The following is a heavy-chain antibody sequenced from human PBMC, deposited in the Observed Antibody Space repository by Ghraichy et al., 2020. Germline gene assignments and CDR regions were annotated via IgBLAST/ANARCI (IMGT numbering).Heavy chain of an antibody. CDR2: INHSGST. CDR3: ARGVPTMIVVVIAAFDI. D-gene: IGHD3-22*01. CDR1: GGSFSGYY. J-gene: IGHJ3*02. V-gene: IGHV4-34*01. Sequence: SQTLSLTCAVYGGSFSGYYWSWIRQPPGKGLEWIGEINHSGSTNYNPSLKSRVTISVDTSKNQFSLKLSSVTAADTAVYYCARGVPTMIVVVIAAFDIWGQGTMVTVSS.